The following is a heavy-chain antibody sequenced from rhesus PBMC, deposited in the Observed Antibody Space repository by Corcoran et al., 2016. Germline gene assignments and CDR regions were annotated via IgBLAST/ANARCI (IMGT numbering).Heavy chain of an antibody. CDR1: GGSFSSYW. V-gene: IGHV4-80*01. D-gene: IGHD3-28*01. Sequence: QLQLQESGPGLVKPSETLSLTCAVSGGSFSSYWWSWIRQPPGKGLEWIGERNGNSESTNYNPSLKSRVTISKDASKNQFSLKLSSVTAADTAVYYCARFKEVITNSNDYWGQGVLVTVSS. J-gene: IGHJ4*01. CDR2: RNGNSEST. CDR3: ARFKEVITNSNDY.